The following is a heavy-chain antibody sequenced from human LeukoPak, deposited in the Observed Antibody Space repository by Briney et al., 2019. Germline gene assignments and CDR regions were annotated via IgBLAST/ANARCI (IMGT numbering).Heavy chain of an antibody. J-gene: IGHJ6*02. CDR3: AKDVRGAGMDV. CDR2: ISYDGSNK. D-gene: IGHD3-10*01. V-gene: IGHV3-30*18. Sequence: GGSLRLSCAASRFTFSSYGMHWVRQAPGKGLEWVAVISYDGSNKYYADSVKGRFTISRDNSKNTLYLQMNSLRAEDTAVYYCAKDVRGAGMDVWGQGTTVTVSS. CDR1: RFTFSSYG.